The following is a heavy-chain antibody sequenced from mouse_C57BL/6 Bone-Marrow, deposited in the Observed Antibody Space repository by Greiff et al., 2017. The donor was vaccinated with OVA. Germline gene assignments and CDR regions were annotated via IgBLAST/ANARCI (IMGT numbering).Heavy chain of an antibody. Sequence: QVQLQQPGAELVKPGASVTMSCKASGYTFTSYWITWVKQRPGHGLEWIGDIYPGSGSTNYNEKFKSKATLTVDTSSSTAYMQLSSLTSEDSAVYYCARGGGCYAMDYWGQGTSVTVSS. CDR2: IYPGSGST. V-gene: IGHV1-55*01. CDR1: GYTFTSYW. CDR3: ARGGGCYAMDY. J-gene: IGHJ4*01.